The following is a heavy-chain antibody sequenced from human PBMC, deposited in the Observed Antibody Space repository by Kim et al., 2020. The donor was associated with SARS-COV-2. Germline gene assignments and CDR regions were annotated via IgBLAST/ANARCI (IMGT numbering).Heavy chain of an antibody. CDR1: GFTVSSNY. CDR2: IYSGGST. J-gene: IGHJ5*02. D-gene: IGHD3-10*01. CDR3: ARSHMVRGVIRP. V-gene: IGHV3-53*01. Sequence: WGSLRLSCAASGFTVSSNYMSWVRQAPGKGLEWVSVIYSGGSTYYADSVKGRFTISRDNSKNTLYLQMNSLRAEDTAVYYCARSHMVRGVIRPWGQGTLVTVSS.